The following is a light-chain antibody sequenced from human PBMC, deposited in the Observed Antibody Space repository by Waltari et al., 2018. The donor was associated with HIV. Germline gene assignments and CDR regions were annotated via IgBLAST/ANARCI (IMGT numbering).Light chain of an antibody. CDR3: QSSDTSGTY. CDR1: ALPQFF. CDR2: KDT. Sequence: FELTQPPSMSVSPGQTARITCSGDALPQFFAYWFQQKSGQAPVLLIFKDTERQTGIPARFSGSSSGTVATLTISGVRAEDEADYYCQSSDTSGTYFGGGTKLTVL. J-gene: IGLJ2*01. V-gene: IGLV3-25*03.